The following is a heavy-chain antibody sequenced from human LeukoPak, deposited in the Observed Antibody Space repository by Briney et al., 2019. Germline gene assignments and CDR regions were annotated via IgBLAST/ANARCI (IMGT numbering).Heavy chain of an antibody. J-gene: IGHJ4*02. V-gene: IGHV4-59*01. CDR3: ASENCSGGSCYSRYSH. D-gene: IGHD2-15*01. CDR1: GGSISSYY. Sequence: SETLSLTCTVSGGSISSYYWSWIRQPPGKGLEWIGYIYYSGSTNYNPSLKSRVTISVDTSKNQFSLKLSSVTAADTAVYYCASENCSGGSCYSRYSHWGQGTLVTVSS. CDR2: IYYSGST.